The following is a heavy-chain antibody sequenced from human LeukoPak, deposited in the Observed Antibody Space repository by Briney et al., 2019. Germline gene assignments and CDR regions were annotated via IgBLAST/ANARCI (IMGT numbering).Heavy chain of an antibody. CDR2: ICGSGGNT. V-gene: IGHV3-23*01. CDR3: AKDRGTSGLANYFDY. Sequence: PGGSLRLSCAASGFTFSSYAMNWVCQAPGKGLEWVFVICGSGGNTYYADSVKGRCTISRDNSKNTLYLQMNSLRAEDTAVYYCAKDRGTSGLANYFDYWGQGTPVTVSS. D-gene: IGHD3-3*02. J-gene: IGHJ4*02. CDR1: GFTFSSYA.